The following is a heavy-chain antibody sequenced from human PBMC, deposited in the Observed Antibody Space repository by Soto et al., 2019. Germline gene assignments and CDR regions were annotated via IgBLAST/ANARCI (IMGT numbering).Heavy chain of an antibody. CDR2: IIPIFGTA. CDR1: GGTFSSYA. J-gene: IGHJ5*02. CDR3: ARGLGYCSSTSCYAFDP. D-gene: IGHD2-2*01. V-gene: IGHV1-69*01. Sequence: QVQLVQSGAEVKKPGSSVKFSCKASGGTFSSYAISWVRQAPGQGLEWMGGIIPIFGTANDAQKFQGRVTITADESTSTAYMELSSLRSEDTAVYYCARGLGYCSSTSCYAFDPWGQGTLVTVSS.